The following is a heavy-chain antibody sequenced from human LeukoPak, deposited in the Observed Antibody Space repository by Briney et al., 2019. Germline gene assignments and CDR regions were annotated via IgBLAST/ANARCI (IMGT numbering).Heavy chain of an antibody. D-gene: IGHD5-12*01. CDR3: ARGVDIVCFDY. V-gene: IGHV3-23*01. Sequence: PGGSLRLSCEGSGFTFSNYAMNWVRQAPGKGLEWVSALNGGGDSTYYADSVKGRFTISRDNSKNTLYLEMHSPRADDTAVYYCARGVDIVCFDYWGQGTLVSVSS. CDR1: GFTFSNYA. CDR2: LNGGGDST. J-gene: IGHJ4*02.